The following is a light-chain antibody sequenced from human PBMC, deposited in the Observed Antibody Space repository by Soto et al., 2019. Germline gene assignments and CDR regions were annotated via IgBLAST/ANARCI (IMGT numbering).Light chain of an antibody. V-gene: IGLV2-14*03. Sequence: QSALTQPASVSGSPGKSITISCTGTSSDVGGDNYVSWYQRHPGTAPKLMLYDVSDRPSGVSNRFSGSMSGNTASLTTSGLQGDDADDYLCNSCTYSSSPYVYGTGTKLTVL. CDR1: SSDVGGDNY. CDR3: NSCTYSSSPYV. J-gene: IGLJ1*01. CDR2: DVS.